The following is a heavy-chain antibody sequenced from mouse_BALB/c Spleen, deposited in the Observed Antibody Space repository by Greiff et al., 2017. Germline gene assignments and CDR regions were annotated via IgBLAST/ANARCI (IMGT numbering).Heavy chain of an antibody. CDR1: GYTFTDYE. CDR3: TRGGYSYFDV. CDR2: IDPETGGT. J-gene: IGHJ1*01. V-gene: IGHV1-15*01. Sequence: QVQLQQSGAELVRPGASVTLSCKASGYTFTDYEMHWVKQTPVHGLEWIGAIDPETGGTAYNQKFKGKATLTADKSSSTAYMELRSLTSEDSAVYYCTRGGYSYFDVWGAGTTVTVSS.